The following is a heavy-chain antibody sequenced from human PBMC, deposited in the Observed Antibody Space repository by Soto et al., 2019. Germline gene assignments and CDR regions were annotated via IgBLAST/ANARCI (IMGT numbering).Heavy chain of an antibody. D-gene: IGHD2-8*01. CDR2: ISPILGIA. CDR1: GGTFSSYT. V-gene: IGHV1-69*02. J-gene: IGHJ4*02. Sequence: QVQLVQSGAEVKKPGSSVKVSCKASGGTFSSYTISWVRHAPGQGLEWMGRISPILGIANYAQKFQGRATITAYKSTSTANMELSSFGGDDAALYYCASGGPNGGIGYWCQVTLVTVAS. CDR3: ASGGPNGGIGY.